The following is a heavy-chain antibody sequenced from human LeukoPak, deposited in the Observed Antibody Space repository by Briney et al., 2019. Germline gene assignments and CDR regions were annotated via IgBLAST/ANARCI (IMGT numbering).Heavy chain of an antibody. V-gene: IGHV4-34*01. CDR2: INHSGST. D-gene: IGHD6-19*01. Sequence: SETLSLTCAVYGGSFSGYYWSWIRQPPGKGLEWIGEINHSGSTNYNPSLKSRVTISVDTSKNQFSLRLSPVTAADTAVYYCARSPGGSGWYESFDYWGQGTLVTVSS. J-gene: IGHJ4*02. CDR1: GGSFSGYY. CDR3: ARSPGGSGWYESFDY.